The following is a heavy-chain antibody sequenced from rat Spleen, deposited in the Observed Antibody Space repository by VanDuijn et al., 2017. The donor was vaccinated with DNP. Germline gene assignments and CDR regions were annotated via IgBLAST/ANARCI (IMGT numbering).Heavy chain of an antibody. D-gene: IGHD1-6*01. CDR3: ARRTSDWFPDY. V-gene: IGHV5-46*01. J-gene: IGHJ2*01. CDR1: GFTFSSFP. CDR2: ISTSGGNT. Sequence: EVQLVESGGGLVQPGRSMKLSCAASGFTFSSFPMAWVRQAPTKGLEWVASISTSGGNTYYRDSVKGRFTISRDNAKSTLYLQMNSLRSEDTATYYCARRTSDWFPDYWGQGVMVTVSS.